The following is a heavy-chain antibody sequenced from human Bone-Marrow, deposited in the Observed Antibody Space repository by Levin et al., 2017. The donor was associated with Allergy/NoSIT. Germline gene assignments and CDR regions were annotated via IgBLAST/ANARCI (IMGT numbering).Heavy chain of an antibody. CDR2: IRSKAYGGTT. CDR1: GFTFGDYA. Sequence: GESLKISCTASGFTFGDYAMSWFRQAPGKGLEWVGFIRSKAYGGTTEYAASVKGRFTISRDDSKSIAYLQMNSLKTEDTAVYYCTRGGSYYGSGSYGSSNWFDPWGQGTLVTVSS. J-gene: IGHJ5*02. CDR3: TRGGSYYGSGSYGSSNWFDP. V-gene: IGHV3-49*03. D-gene: IGHD3-10*01.